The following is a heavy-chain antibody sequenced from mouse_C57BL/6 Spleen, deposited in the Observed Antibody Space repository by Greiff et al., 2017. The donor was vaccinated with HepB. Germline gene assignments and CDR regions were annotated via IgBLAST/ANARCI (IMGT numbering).Heavy chain of an antibody. CDR2: IYPGDGDT. J-gene: IGHJ4*01. CDR1: GYAFSSSW. D-gene: IGHD4-1*01. Sequence: QVHVKQSGPELVKPGASVKISCKASGYAFSSSWMNWVKQRPGKGLEWIGRIYPGDGDTNYNGKFKGKATLTADKSSSTAYMQLSSLTSEDSAVYFCARGGLGSYYAMDYWGQGTSVTVSS. CDR3: ARGGLGSYYAMDY. V-gene: IGHV1-82*01.